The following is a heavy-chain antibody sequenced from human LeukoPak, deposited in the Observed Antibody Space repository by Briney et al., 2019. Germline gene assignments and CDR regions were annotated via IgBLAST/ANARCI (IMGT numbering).Heavy chain of an antibody. V-gene: IGHV3-64D*06. Sequence: GGSLTLSCSASGFTFSSYAMHWVRQAPGKGLEYVSAISSNGGSTYYADYVKGRFTIYRDNSKNTLYLQMSSLRADDTAVYYCVKAVYYDSSGYYSVYYDYWGQGTLVTVSS. J-gene: IGHJ4*02. CDR1: GFTFSSYA. CDR3: VKAVYYDSSGYYSVYYDY. CDR2: ISSNGGST. D-gene: IGHD3-22*01.